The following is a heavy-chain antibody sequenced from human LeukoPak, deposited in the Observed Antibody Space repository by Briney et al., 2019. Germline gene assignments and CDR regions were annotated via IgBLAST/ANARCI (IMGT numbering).Heavy chain of an antibody. CDR2: IYSDGSIT. J-gene: IGHJ3*02. CDR1: DFTFSNYW. D-gene: IGHD5-18*01. CDR3: ARAPPSNGYAYHFDI. Sequence: GGSLRLSCAASDFTFSNYWMHWVRQAPGKGLVWVSRIYSDGSITTYTDSVKGRFTISRDNARNTLYLHKNSLRVEDTAVYYCARAPPSNGYAYHFDIWGQGTMVTVSS. V-gene: IGHV3-74*03.